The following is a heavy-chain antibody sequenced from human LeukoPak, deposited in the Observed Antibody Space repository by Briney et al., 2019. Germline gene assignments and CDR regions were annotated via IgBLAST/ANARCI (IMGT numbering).Heavy chain of an antibody. Sequence: GGSLRLSCAASGLSISDNYMSWVRQAPGKGLEWVSIIHSGGNIYYADSVKGRFTISRDNSKNTLYLQMNSLRAEDTAVYYCGRDRGYAMDVWGQGTTVTVSS. CDR3: GRDRGYAMDV. J-gene: IGHJ6*02. CDR1: GLSISDNY. D-gene: IGHD1-1*01. CDR2: IHSGGNI. V-gene: IGHV3-53*01.